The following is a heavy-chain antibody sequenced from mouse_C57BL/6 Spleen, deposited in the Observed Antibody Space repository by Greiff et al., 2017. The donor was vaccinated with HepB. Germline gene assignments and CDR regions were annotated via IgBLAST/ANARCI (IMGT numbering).Heavy chain of an antibody. D-gene: IGHD1-1*02. J-gene: IGHJ4*01. Sequence: QVQLQQPGAELVKPGASVKMSCKASGYTFTSYWITWVKQRPGQGLEWIGDIYPGSGSTTYNEKFKSKATLTVDTSSSTAYMQLSSLTSEDSAVYYCAREDYDYYAMDYWGQGTSVTVSS. V-gene: IGHV1-55*01. CDR3: AREDYDYYAMDY. CDR1: GYTFTSYW. CDR2: IYPGSGST.